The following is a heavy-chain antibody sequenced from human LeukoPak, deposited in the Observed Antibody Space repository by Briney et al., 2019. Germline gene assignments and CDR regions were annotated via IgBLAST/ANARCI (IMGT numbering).Heavy chain of an antibody. D-gene: IGHD3-16*01. J-gene: IGHJ4*02. V-gene: IGHV3-7*01. Sequence: PGGSLRLSCEASGFSFSTYWMTWVRQAPGKGLEWAANMNEDGSEKNYLDSVKGRFTISRDNAKNSLYLQMNSLRVEDTATYYCTKGGHLDYWGQGTLVTVSS. CDR3: TKGGHLDY. CDR1: GFSFSTYW. CDR2: MNEDGSEK.